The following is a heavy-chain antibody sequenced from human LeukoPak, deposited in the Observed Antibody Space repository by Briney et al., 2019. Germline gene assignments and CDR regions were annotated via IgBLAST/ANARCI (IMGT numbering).Heavy chain of an antibody. CDR1: GFTFSRYG. CDR3: AKVYNAAMVYGMDV. J-gene: IGHJ6*02. CDR2: ISWNSGSI. D-gene: IGHD5-18*01. V-gene: IGHV3-9*01. Sequence: PGGSLRLSCAASGFTFSRYGMHWVRQAPGKGVEWVSGISWNSGSIVYADSVKGRFTISRDNAKTSLYLQMNSLRAEDTALYYCAKVYNAAMVYGMDVWGQGTTVTVSS.